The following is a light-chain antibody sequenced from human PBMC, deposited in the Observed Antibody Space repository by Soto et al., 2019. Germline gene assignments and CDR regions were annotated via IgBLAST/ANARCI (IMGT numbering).Light chain of an antibody. J-gene: IGLJ1*01. CDR2: EVS. V-gene: IGLV2-14*01. CDR1: SSDVRGYNY. Sequence: QSALTQPASVSGSPGQSITISCTGTSSDVRGYNYVSWYQQHPGKAPKLMIYEVSNRPSGVSNRFSGSKSGNTASLTISGLQAEDEADYYCSSYTSSSTLDYVFGTGTKVTVL. CDR3: SSYTSSSTLDYV.